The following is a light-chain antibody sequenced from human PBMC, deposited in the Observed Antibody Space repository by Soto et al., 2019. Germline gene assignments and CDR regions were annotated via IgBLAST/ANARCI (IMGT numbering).Light chain of an antibody. J-gene: IGKJ4*01. CDR1: QSVSNN. V-gene: IGKV3-15*01. Sequence: EIVMTQSPATLSVSPGERATLSCRASQSVSNNLAWYQHKPGQAPRLLIFGASTRATGIPVRFSGSGSGTQFTLTILSLQSEDSAVYSCQHYNNLPLTFGGGTKVQIK. CDR2: GAS. CDR3: QHYNNLPLT.